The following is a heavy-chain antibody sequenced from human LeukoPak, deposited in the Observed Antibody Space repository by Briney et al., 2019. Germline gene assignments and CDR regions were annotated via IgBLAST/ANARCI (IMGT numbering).Heavy chain of an antibody. V-gene: IGHV4-30-4*01. J-gene: IGHJ3*02. CDR1: GGSISSGDYY. Sequence: SETLSLTCTVSGGSISSGDYYWSWLRQPPGKGLEWIGYIYYSGSTYYNPSLKSRVTISVDTSKNQFSLKLSSVTAVDTAVYYCAREWGTMITFGGVIVQRAFDIWGQGTMVTVSS. CDR2: IYYSGST. CDR3: AREWGTMITFGGVIVQRAFDI. D-gene: IGHD3-16*02.